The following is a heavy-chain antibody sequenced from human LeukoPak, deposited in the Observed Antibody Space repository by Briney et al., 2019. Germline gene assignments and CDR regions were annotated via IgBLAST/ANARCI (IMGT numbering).Heavy chain of an antibody. V-gene: IGHV3-23*01. J-gene: IGHJ4*02. D-gene: IGHD6-19*01. CDR3: AKESKGVAVAGTQDY. CDR2: ISGSGGST. Sequence: GGSLRLSCAASGFTFSNYAMSWVRQAPGKGLEWVAGISGSGGSTYYADSVKGRFTISRDNSKNTLYLQMNSLRAEDTAVYYCAKESKGVAVAGTQDYWGQGTLVTVSS. CDR1: GFTFSNYA.